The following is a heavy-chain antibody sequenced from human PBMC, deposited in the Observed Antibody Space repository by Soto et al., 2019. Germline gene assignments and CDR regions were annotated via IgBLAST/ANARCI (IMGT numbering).Heavy chain of an antibody. CDR2: IIPMYGTT. J-gene: IGHJ4*02. CDR1: GGTFRSYV. Sequence: QVQLVQSGAEVKKPGSSVKVSCKASGGTFRSYVTSWVRQAPGQGLERLGGIIPMYGTTYYAQTFQGRVTISADESTSTAFMELSSLRSDDTAVYYCARIGPLDWIDDDWRQGTLGTVSS. D-gene: IGHD1-1*01. CDR3: ARIGPLDWIDDD. V-gene: IGHV1-69*12.